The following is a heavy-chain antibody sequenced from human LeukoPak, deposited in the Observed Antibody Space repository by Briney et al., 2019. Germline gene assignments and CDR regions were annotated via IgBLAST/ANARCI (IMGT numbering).Heavy chain of an antibody. Sequence: QPGGSLRLSCAASGFTFSSYAMHWVRQAPGKGLEWVAVISYDGSNKYYADSVKGRFTISRDNSKNTLYLQMNSLRAEDTAVYYCARGRDTDGATELDYWGQGTLVTVSS. CDR3: ARGRDTDGATELDY. CDR2: ISYDGSNK. V-gene: IGHV3-30-3*01. D-gene: IGHD1-26*01. J-gene: IGHJ4*02. CDR1: GFTFSSYA.